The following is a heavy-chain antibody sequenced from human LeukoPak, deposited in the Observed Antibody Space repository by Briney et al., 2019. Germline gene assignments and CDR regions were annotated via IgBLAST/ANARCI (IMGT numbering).Heavy chain of an antibody. CDR3: AKAGPCSGGSCDWFDP. Sequence: PGGSLRLSCAASGFTFDDYAMHWVRQAPGKGLEWVSGISWNSGSIGYADSVKGRFTISRDNAKNSLYLQMNSLRAEDTALYYCAKAGPCSGGSCDWFDPWGQGTLVTVSS. J-gene: IGHJ5*02. CDR1: GFTFDDYA. V-gene: IGHV3-9*01. D-gene: IGHD2-15*01. CDR2: ISWNSGSI.